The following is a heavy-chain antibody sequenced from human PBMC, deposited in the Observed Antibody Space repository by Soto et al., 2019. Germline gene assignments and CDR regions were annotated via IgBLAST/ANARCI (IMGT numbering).Heavy chain of an antibody. CDR2: IYYSGST. J-gene: IGHJ4*02. V-gene: IGHV4-31*03. D-gene: IGHD2-21*02. Sequence: SETLSLTCTVSGGSISSGGYYWSWIRQHPGKGLEWIGYIYYSGSTYYNPSLKSRVTISVDTPKNQFSLKLSSVTAADTAVYYCARGPGVVTAILGYWGQGTLVTVSS. CDR1: GGSISSGGYY. CDR3: ARGPGVVTAILGY.